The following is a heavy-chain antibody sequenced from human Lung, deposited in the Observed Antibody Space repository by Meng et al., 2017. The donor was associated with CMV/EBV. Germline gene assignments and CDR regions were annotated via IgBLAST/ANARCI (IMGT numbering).Heavy chain of an antibody. D-gene: IGHD3-9*01. V-gene: IGHV4-30-4*01. CDR3: VRGFYYVAGAGYYHDF. J-gene: IGHJ4*02. CDR1: SISSYDYY. CDR2: IRHSRSS. Sequence: SISSYDYYWRRFLRPPGRGLVWRIYIRHSRSSDSIPSLKSRLTMTYDTSRNQFSLSLTSVTAADTAIYYCVRGFYYVAGAGYYHDFWGPGTLVTVSS.